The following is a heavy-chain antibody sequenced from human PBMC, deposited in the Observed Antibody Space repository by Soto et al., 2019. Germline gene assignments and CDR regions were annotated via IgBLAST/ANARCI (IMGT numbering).Heavy chain of an antibody. CDR2: ISGSGGST. J-gene: IGHJ4*02. CDR1: GFTFSSYA. CDR3: AKDLRIAADLFDY. V-gene: IGHV3-23*01. Sequence: GESLKISCAASGFTFSSYAMSWVRQAPGKGLEWVSAISGSGGSTSYADPVKGRFTISRDNSKNTLYLQMNSLRAEDTAVYCCAKDLRIAADLFDYWVQGTLVPVSS. D-gene: IGHD6-13*01.